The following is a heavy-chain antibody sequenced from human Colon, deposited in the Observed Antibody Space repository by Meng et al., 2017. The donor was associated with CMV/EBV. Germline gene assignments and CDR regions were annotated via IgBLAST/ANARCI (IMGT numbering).Heavy chain of an antibody. V-gene: IGHV3-30*02. Sequence: GESLKISCSASGFTFNTFGMHWVRQAPGKGLEWVAFIRYDGTKADYADSVTGRFTISRDNAKNSLHLQMTSLRSEDTAVYYCARSIVVVPAALYYYYGMDVWGQGTTVTVSS. CDR3: ARSIVVVPAALYYYYGMDV. CDR1: GFTFNTFG. J-gene: IGHJ6*02. D-gene: IGHD2-2*01. CDR2: IRYDGTKA.